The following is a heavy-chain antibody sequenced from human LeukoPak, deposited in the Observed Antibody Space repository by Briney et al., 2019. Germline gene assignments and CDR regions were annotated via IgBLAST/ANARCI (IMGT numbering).Heavy chain of an antibody. CDR1: GLTVRNNY. V-gene: IGHV3-53*01. CDR3: AREKGRGVISPYYDC. D-gene: IGHD3-10*01. CDR2: IYSGGST. J-gene: IGHJ4*02. Sequence: GGSLRLSCAASGLTVRNNYMSWVRQSPGKGLEWVSVIYSGGSTYYEDSVKGRFTISRDTSKNTLSLQMSSLRVEDTAVYFCAREKGRGVISPYYDCWGQGTLVTVSS.